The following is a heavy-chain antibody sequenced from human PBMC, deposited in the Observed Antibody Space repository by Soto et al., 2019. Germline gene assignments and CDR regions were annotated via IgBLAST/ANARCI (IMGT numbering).Heavy chain of an antibody. V-gene: IGHV4-59*01. Sequence: QVQLQESGPRLVKPSETLSLTCSVSGDSIRSYYWSWIRQPPGKGLEWIGYIYYSGSTNYNPSFKSRVTMSVDTPKNQFSLKLTSVTAADTAVYDCERGVATIGPWGQGTLVTVSS. J-gene: IGHJ5*02. CDR1: GDSIRSYY. D-gene: IGHD5-12*01. CDR2: IYYSGST. CDR3: ERGVATIGP.